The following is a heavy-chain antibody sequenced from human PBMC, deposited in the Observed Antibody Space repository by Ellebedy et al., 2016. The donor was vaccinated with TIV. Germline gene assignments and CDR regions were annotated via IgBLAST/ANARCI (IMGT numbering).Heavy chain of an antibody. Sequence: ASVKVSCKASGYTFTSYYMHWVRQAPGQGLEWIGWISGYNGHTTYAQKFQDRLTVTRDTSTSTAYMELMSLRSDDTAIYYCAREQSGRYFDWLLSYNLDVWGQGTTVTVYS. V-gene: IGHV1-18*04. CDR1: GYTFTSYY. CDR2: ISGYNGHT. D-gene: IGHD3-9*01. CDR3: AREQSGRYFDWLLSYNLDV. J-gene: IGHJ6*02.